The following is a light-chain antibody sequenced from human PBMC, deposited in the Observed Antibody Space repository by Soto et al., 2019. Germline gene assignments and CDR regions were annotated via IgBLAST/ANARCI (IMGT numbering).Light chain of an antibody. CDR1: ENIFKF. V-gene: IGKV1-5*01. Sequence: DIQLIQSPATLSASVGDRLTITCRASENIFKFLAWYQQRSGRAPNLLIYAASDLETGVPSRFSGRGSGTEFTLTIDSLQPDDSATYYCQHYNTQSITFGGGTKVDVK. CDR3: QHYNTQSIT. CDR2: AAS. J-gene: IGKJ4*01.